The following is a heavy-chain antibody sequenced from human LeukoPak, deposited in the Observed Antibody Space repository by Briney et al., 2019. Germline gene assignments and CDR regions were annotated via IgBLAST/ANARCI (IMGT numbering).Heavy chain of an antibody. D-gene: IGHD3-10*02. CDR3: AELGITMIGGV. CDR2: ISSSSSYI. Sequence: PGGSLRLSCAASGFTFSSYSMNWVRQAPGKWLEWVSSISSSSSYIYHADSVKGRFTISRDNAKNSLYLQMNSLRAEDTAVYYCAELGITMIGGVWGKGTTVTISS. V-gene: IGHV3-21*01. J-gene: IGHJ6*04. CDR1: GFTFSSYS.